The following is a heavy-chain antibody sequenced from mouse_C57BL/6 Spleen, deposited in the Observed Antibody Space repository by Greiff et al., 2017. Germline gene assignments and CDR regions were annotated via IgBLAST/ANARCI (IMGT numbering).Heavy chain of an antibody. CDR3: ARTYYGSFDY. V-gene: IGHV1-54*01. Sequence: QVQLQQSGAELVRPGTSVKVSCKASGYAFTNYLIEWVKQRPGQGLEWIGVINPGSGGTNYNEKFKGKATLTADKSSSTAYMQLSSLTSEDSAVYFCARTYYGSFDYWGQVTTLTVSS. CDR1: GYAFTNYL. CDR2: INPGSGGT. J-gene: IGHJ2*01. D-gene: IGHD1-1*01.